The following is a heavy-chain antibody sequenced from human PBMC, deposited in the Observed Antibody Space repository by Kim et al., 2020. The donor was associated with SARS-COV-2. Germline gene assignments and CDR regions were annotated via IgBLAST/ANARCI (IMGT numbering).Heavy chain of an antibody. CDR1: GFTFSSYG. J-gene: IGHJ4*02. Sequence: GGSLRLSCAASGFTFSSYGMHWVRQAPGKGLEWVAVIWYDGSNKYYADSVKGRFTISRDNSKNTLYLQMNSLRAEHTAVYYCARPHYDFWSGSLDYWGQGTLVTVSS. CDR2: IWYDGSNK. D-gene: IGHD3-3*01. CDR3: ARPHYDFWSGSLDY. V-gene: IGHV3-33*01.